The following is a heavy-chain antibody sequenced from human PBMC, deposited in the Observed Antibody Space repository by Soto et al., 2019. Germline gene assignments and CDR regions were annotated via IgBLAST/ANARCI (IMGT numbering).Heavy chain of an antibody. D-gene: IGHD5-12*01. V-gene: IGHV1-69*13. CDR3: AREGSGYNF. J-gene: IGHJ4*02. CDR2: IVPVFGRP. Sequence: VASVKVSCKASGGSFSNFGISWVRQAPGQGLEWMGGIVPVFGRPNYAQRFRGRLTITADESTSTGYMELTSLRSDDTAVYYCAREGSGYNFWGQGTQVTVSS. CDR1: GGSFSNFG.